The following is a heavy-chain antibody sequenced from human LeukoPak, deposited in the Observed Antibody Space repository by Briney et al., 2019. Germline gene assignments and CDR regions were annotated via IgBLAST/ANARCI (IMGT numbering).Heavy chain of an antibody. Sequence: PGGSLRLSCAASGFTFSSYWMSWVRQAPGKGLEWVSNIIQDGSDKYYVDSVKGRFTISRDNAKNSLYLQMNSLRAEDTAIYYCARRSNYLDYWGQGTLVTVSS. CDR2: IIQDGSDK. CDR3: ARRSNYLDY. V-gene: IGHV3-7*05. J-gene: IGHJ4*02. D-gene: IGHD2/OR15-2a*01. CDR1: GFTFSSYW.